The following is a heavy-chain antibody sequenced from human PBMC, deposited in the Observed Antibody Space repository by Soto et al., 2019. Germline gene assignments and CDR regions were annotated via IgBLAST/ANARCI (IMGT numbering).Heavy chain of an antibody. D-gene: IGHD3-9*01. Sequence: SETLSLTCTVSGVSISSGGYCWSWSPQHPGKGLEWIGYSDYSGSTYYNPSLKSRVTISVDTSKNQFSLKLSSVTAADTAVYYGAGDGYDILTARWSYYFGMDVWGQGTTVTVSS. J-gene: IGHJ6*02. CDR2: SDYSGST. CDR1: GVSISSGGYC. V-gene: IGHV4-31*03. CDR3: AGDGYDILTARWSYYFGMDV.